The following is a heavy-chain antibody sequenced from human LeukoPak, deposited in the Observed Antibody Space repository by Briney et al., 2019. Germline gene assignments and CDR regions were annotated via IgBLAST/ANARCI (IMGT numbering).Heavy chain of an antibody. Sequence: GGSLRLSCADSGLTFRTSAMHWVRQAPGKGLEWVAVVSFDGSNENYADSVRGRFTISRDNSKNTLYLQMSGLRREGTAMYYCARGVGYTLVSWGQGTLVTVSS. D-gene: IGHD5-24*01. CDR2: VSFDGSNE. CDR3: ARGVGYTLVS. CDR1: GLTFRTSA. V-gene: IGHV3-30-3*01. J-gene: IGHJ5*02.